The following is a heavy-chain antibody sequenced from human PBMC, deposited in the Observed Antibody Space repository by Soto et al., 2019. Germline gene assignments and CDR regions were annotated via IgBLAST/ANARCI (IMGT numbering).Heavy chain of an antibody. Sequence: QVQLVESGGGVVQPGRSLRLSCAASGFTFSSYGMHWVRQAPGKGLEWVAVISYDGSKKYYADSVKGRFTISRDNSKNSLYLQMNSLSAEDTAVYYCAKDEYCSNTSCYNFDYWGQGALVTVSS. J-gene: IGHJ4*02. CDR2: ISYDGSKK. D-gene: IGHD2-2*01. CDR1: GFTFSSYG. V-gene: IGHV3-30*18. CDR3: AKDEYCSNTSCYNFDY.